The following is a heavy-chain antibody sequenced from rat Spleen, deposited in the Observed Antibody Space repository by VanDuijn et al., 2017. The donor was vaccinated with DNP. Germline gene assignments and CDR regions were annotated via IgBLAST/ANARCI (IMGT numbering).Heavy chain of an antibody. Sequence: EVQLVESGGDLVQPGRSLKLSCVASGFTFNNYWMTWIRQVPGKGLEWIASITSSGGSTYYQDSMKGRFIISRDNAKNTLYLQVSSLRSEDTATYYCVRDRRDYGLDYWGQGVMVTVSS. CDR1: GFTFNNYW. CDR2: ITSSGGST. CDR3: VRDRRDYGLDY. D-gene: IGHD1-11*01. J-gene: IGHJ2*01. V-gene: IGHV5-31*01.